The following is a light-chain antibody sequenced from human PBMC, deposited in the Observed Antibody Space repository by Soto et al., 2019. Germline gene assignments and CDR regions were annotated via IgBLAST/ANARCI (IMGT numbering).Light chain of an antibody. Sequence: DIVMTQSPDSLAVSLGERATINCKSSRSVLYSSNDKNYLAWYQQKPGQPPKLLIYWASTRESGVPDRFRGSGSGTDFTLTINSLQAEDVAAYYCQQYYTTPFTFGPGNKVDI. V-gene: IGKV4-1*01. CDR3: QQYYTTPFT. CDR2: WAS. J-gene: IGKJ3*01. CDR1: RSVLYSSNDKNY.